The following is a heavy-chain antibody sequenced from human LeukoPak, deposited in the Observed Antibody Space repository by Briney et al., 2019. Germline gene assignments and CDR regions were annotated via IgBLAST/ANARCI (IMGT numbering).Heavy chain of an antibody. J-gene: IGHJ5*02. D-gene: IGHD3-10*01. V-gene: IGHV1-2*02. CDR2: INPNSGGT. CDR1: GYTFTGYY. Sequence: ASVKVSCKASGYTFTGYYMHWVRQAPGQGLEWMGWINPNSGGTNYAQKFQGRVTMTRDTSISTAYMELSRLRSDDTAEYYCARDLRGVLTAFDPWGQGTLVTVSS. CDR3: ARDLRGVLTAFDP.